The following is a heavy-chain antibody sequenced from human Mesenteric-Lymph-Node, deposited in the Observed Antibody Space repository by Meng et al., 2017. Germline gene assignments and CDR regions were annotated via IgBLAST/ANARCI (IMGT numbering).Heavy chain of an antibody. CDR3: AREDIDFWSPIHD. CDR1: GYTFTSHS. D-gene: IGHD3-3*01. J-gene: IGHJ4*02. V-gene: IGHV1-3*04. CDR2: INTGNGNT. Sequence: QVQLVQSGAEVKKPGASVKVSCKASGYTFTSHSMHWVRQASGQRLEWMGWINTGNGNTKCSQKFQGRVTITRDTSASTAYMELSSLRSEDTAVYYCAREDIDFWSPIHDWGQGTLVTVSS.